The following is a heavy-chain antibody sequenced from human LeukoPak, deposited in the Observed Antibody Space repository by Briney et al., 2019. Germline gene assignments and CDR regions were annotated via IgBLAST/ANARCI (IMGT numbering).Heavy chain of an antibody. CDR2: IIPIFGTA. CDR1: GRTFSSYA. CDR3: ARALRGYSGFHYYYYYMDV. J-gene: IGHJ6*03. V-gene: IGHV1-69*05. Sequence: ASVKVSCQASGRTFSSYAISWVRQAPGQGLEWMGGIIPIFGTANYAQKFQGRVTITTDESTSTAYMELSSLRSEDTAVYYCARALRGYSGFHYYYYYMDVWGKGTTVTVSS. D-gene: IGHD5-12*01.